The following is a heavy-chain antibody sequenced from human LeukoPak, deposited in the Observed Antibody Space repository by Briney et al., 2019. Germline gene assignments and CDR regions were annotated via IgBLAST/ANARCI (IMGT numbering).Heavy chain of an antibody. D-gene: IGHD3-22*01. V-gene: IGHV4-30-4*07. J-gene: IGHJ5*02. Sequence: SQTLSLTCAVSGGSISRSGYSWSWIRQPPGKGLDWIAYIYYTGSTYYNPSLKSRVTISLDTSKNQFSLKLTSVTAADTAVYCCARGGESSGYEGRFDPWGQGTLVTVSS. CDR1: GGSISRSGYS. CDR2: IYYTGST. CDR3: ARGGESSGYEGRFDP.